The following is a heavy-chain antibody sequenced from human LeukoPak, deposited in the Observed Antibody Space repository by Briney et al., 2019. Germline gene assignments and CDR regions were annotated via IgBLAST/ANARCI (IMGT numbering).Heavy chain of an antibody. CDR3: ARGRSSSWYARYYFDY. V-gene: IGHV4-34*01. CDR2: ISHSGST. Sequence: SETLSLTCAVYGGSFSGYYWSWIRQPPGRGLEWIGEISHSGSTNYKPSLKGRVTISVDTSKNQFSLKLSSVTAADTAVYYCARGRSSSWYARYYFDYWGQGTLVTVSS. D-gene: IGHD6-13*01. CDR1: GGSFSGYY. J-gene: IGHJ4*02.